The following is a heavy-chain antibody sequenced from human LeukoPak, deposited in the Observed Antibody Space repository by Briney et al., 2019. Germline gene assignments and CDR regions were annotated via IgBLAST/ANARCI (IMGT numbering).Heavy chain of an antibody. D-gene: IGHD5-18*01. CDR1: GYTFTSNY. CDR3: ARMGMDPAMITNFFDY. V-gene: IGHV1-46*01. J-gene: IGHJ4*02. Sequence: ASVKVSCKASGYTFTSNYLHWVRQAPGQGLEWMGVIHPSGGSTHYAQKFQGRLTVTRDTSTTTVYMELSSLRFEDTAVYYCARMGMDPAMITNFFDYWGQGTLVTVSS. CDR2: IHPSGGST.